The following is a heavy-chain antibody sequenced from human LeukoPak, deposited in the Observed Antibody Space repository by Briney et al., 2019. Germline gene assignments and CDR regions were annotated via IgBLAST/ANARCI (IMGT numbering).Heavy chain of an antibody. V-gene: IGHV4/OR15-8*02. D-gene: IGHD1-26*01. CDR2: ISLAGQT. Sequence: PSETLSLTCGVSGGSISGTNWWSWVRQPPGQGLEWIGEISLAGQTDYNPSLNGRVTMSLDKSSNQLSLHLTSVTAADTATYFCSRESGPFCPFGYWGQGTLVIVSS. J-gene: IGHJ4*02. CDR1: GGSISGTNW. CDR3: SRESGPFCPFGY.